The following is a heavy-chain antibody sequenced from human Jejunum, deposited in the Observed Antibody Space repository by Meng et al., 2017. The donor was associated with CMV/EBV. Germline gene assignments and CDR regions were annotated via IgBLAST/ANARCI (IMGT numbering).Heavy chain of an antibody. V-gene: IGHV4-34*01. D-gene: IGHD4-17*01. Sequence: QHSGSGFLRPSPTRSLTGTVDGESFSGYYWTWIRQPPGKGLEWIGEINHSGSTNYNPSLKSRVTILVDTSKRQFSLRLSFVTAADTAVYYCARVGGAQHGDFDFWGQGTLVTVSS. CDR2: INHSGST. CDR1: GESFSGYY. J-gene: IGHJ4*02. CDR3: ARVGGAQHGDFDF.